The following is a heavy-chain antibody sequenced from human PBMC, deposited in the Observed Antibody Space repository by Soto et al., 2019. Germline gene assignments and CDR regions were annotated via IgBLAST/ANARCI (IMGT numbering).Heavy chain of an antibody. CDR1: GFTFDEYA. CDR3: AKSHHQTAGDDAFDI. D-gene: IGHD1-1*01. CDR2: ISWNSGSI. V-gene: IGHV3-9*01. J-gene: IGHJ3*02. Sequence: GGSLRLSCAASGFTFDEYAMHWVRQAPGKGLEWVSGISWNSGSIGYADSVKGRFTISRDNAKNSLYLQMNSLRAEDTALYYCAKSHHQTAGDDAFDIWGQGTMVTVSS.